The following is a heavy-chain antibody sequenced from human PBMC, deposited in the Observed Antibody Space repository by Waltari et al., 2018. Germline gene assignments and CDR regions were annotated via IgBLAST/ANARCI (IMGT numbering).Heavy chain of an antibody. CDR2: INHSGST. J-gene: IGHJ4*02. D-gene: IGHD3-10*01. V-gene: IGHV4-34*01. Sequence: QVQLQQWGAGLLKPSATLSLTCAVYGGSFSGYYWSWIRQPPGKGLEWIGEINHSGSTNYNPSLKSRVTISVDTSKNQFSLKLSSVTAADTAVYYCARGWAKSGGDYVVYWGQGTLVTVSS. CDR1: GGSFSGYY. CDR3: ARGWAKSGGDYVVY.